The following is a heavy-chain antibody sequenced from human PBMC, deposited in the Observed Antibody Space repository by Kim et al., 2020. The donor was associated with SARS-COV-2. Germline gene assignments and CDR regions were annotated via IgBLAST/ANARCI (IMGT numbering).Heavy chain of an antibody. J-gene: IGHJ4*02. CDR1: GFTFNNHA. CDR2: ISYDGSDK. Sequence: GGSLRLSCAASGFTFNNHALHWVRQAPGKGLEWVAVISYDGSDKYNAGSVKGRFTISRDNLKNTLYLQMNSLRTEDTAVYYCARSGPLWFGELYYFDNWGRGTLVTVSS. CDR3: ARSGPLWFGELYYFDN. V-gene: IGHV3-30*04. D-gene: IGHD3-10*01.